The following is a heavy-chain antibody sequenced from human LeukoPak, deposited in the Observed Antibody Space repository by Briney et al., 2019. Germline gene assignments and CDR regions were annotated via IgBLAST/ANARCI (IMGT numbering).Heavy chain of an antibody. Sequence: SETLSLTCTVSGGSISSYYWSWIRQPPGKGLEWIGYIYYSGSTNYNPSLKSRVTISVDTSKNQFSLKLSSVTAADTAVYYCAGDSYAIDYWGLGTLVTVSS. V-gene: IGHV4-59*01. D-gene: IGHD5-18*01. CDR2: IYYSGST. J-gene: IGHJ4*02. CDR3: AGDSYAIDY. CDR1: GGSISSYY.